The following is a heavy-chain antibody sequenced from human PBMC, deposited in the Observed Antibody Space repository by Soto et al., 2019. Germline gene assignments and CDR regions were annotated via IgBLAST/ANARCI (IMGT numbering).Heavy chain of an antibody. V-gene: IGHV3-23*01. CDR1: GFTFSSYA. Sequence: GGSLRLSCAASGFTFSSYAMSWVRQAPGKGLEWVSAISGSGGSTYYADSVKGRFTISRDNSKNTLYLQMNSLRAEDTAVYYCAKGLYYYFWSGYPYYYYYYMDVWGKGTTVTVSS. D-gene: IGHD3-3*01. J-gene: IGHJ6*03. CDR3: AKGLYYYFWSGYPYYYYYYMDV. CDR2: ISGSGGST.